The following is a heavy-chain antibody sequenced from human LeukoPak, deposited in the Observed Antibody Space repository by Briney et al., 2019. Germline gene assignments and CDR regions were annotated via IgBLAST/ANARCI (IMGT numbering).Heavy chain of an antibody. J-gene: IGHJ4*02. Sequence: GGSLRLSCAASGFTFSRYNIHWVRQAPGKGLEWVAFISNDERDKKYADSVKGRFTISRDNSQNTLYLQMNSLRGEDMAPYYCAKDSGGGDCYFDSWGQGTLVTVSS. CDR2: ISNDERDK. V-gene: IGHV3-30*02. D-gene: IGHD2-21*02. CDR3: AKDSGGGDCYFDS. CDR1: GFTFSRYN.